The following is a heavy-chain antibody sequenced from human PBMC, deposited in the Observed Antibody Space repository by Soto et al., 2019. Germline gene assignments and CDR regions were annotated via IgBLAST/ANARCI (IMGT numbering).Heavy chain of an antibody. V-gene: IGHV4-39*01. CDR2: SFFGGAT. D-gene: IGHD5-12*01. CDR3: ARCYGYHFPLDH. Sequence: QLQLQESGPGLVRPSEILSLSCSVFGESISSSSYFWGWVRQSPGKGPEWIGSSFFGGATYYNPSLKGRATISVAASKNQLSLNLRSVAAADTAIYSCARCYGYHFPLDHWGPGTLVVVSS. J-gene: IGHJ4*02. CDR1: GESISSSSYF.